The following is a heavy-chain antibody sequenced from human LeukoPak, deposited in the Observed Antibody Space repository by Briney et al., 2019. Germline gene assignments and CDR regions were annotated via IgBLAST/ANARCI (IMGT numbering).Heavy chain of an antibody. V-gene: IGHV3-21*01. CDR1: GFTFSSCS. Sequence: GGSLRLSCAASGFTFSSCSMNWVRQAPGKGLEWVSSISSSSSYIYYADSVRGRFTISRDNAKNSLYLQMNSLRAEDTAVYYCARESEDWNYDYWGQGTLVTVSS. J-gene: IGHJ4*02. CDR3: ARESEDWNYDY. CDR2: ISSSSSYI. D-gene: IGHD1-7*01.